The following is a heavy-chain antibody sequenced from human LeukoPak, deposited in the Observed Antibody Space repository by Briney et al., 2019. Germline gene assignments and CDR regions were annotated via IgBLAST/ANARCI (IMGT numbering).Heavy chain of an antibody. D-gene: IGHD2-2*01. CDR2: ISWNSGSI. CDR3: ARGCSSTSCRGAFDI. CDR1: GFTFDDYA. J-gene: IGHJ3*02. Sequence: GGSLRLSCAASGFTFDDYAMHWVRQAPGKGLEWVSGISWNSGSIGYADSVKGRFTISRDNAKNSLYLQMNSVRAEDTAVYYCARGCSSTSCRGAFDIWGQGTMVTVSS. V-gene: IGHV3-9*01.